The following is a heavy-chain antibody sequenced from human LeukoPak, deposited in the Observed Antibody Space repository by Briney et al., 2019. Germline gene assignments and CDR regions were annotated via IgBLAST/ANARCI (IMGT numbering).Heavy chain of an antibody. CDR1: GFTFSSYA. V-gene: IGHV3-30*04. CDR3: ARLAMIVGPDAFDI. CDR2: ISHDGSNK. Sequence: GGSLRLSCAASGFTFSSYAMHWVRQAPGKGLEWVAVISHDGSNKYYADSVKGRFTISRDNSKNTLYLQMNSLRAEDTAVYYCARLAMIVGPDAFDIWGQGTMVTVSS. J-gene: IGHJ3*02. D-gene: IGHD3-22*01.